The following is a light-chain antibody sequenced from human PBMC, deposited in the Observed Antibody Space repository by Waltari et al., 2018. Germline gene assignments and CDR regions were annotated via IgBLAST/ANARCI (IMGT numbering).Light chain of an antibody. CDR2: GAS. CDR1: QSVSSSY. J-gene: IGKJ3*01. Sequence: EIVLTQSPGTLSLSPGERATLSCRASQSVSSSYLAWYQQTPGQAPRLLIYGASSRATGIPDRFSGSGSGTDFTLTISRLEPEDFAVYYCQQYGSSLEITFGPGTKVDIK. V-gene: IGKV3-20*01. CDR3: QQYGSSLEIT.